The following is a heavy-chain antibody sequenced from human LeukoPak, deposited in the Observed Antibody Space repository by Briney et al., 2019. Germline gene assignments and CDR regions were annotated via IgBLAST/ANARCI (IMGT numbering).Heavy chain of an antibody. CDR1: GYSISSGYY. D-gene: IGHD3-10*01. CDR2: IYHSGST. V-gene: IGHV4-38-2*02. J-gene: IGHJ4*02. Sequence: PSETLSLTCTVSGYSISSGYYWGWIRQPPGKGLEWIGSIYHSGSTYYNPSLKSRVTISVDTSKNQFSLKLSSVTAADTAVYYCARDNNRYYYGSGSYYNSDYWGQGTLVTVSS. CDR3: ARDNNRYYYGSGSYYNSDY.